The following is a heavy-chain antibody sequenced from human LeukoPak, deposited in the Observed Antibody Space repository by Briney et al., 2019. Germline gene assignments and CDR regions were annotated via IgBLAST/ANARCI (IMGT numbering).Heavy chain of an antibody. CDR3: AKARGYYYDSSGSLDY. CDR2: INWNSGSI. CDR1: GFTFDDYG. V-gene: IGHV3-9*03. Sequence: GGSLRLSCAASGFTFDDYGMSWVRQAPGKGLEWVSRINWNSGSIGYADSVKGRFTISRDNAKNSLYLQMNTLRAEDMALYYCAKARGYYYDSSGSLDYWGQGTLVTVSS. D-gene: IGHD3-22*01. J-gene: IGHJ4*02.